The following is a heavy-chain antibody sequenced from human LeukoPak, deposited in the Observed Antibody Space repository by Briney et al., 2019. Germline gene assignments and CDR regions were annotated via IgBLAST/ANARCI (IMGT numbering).Heavy chain of an antibody. J-gene: IGHJ4*02. CDR1: GGSISSYY. V-gene: IGHV4-59*01. CDR3: ARFSIWEQFDY. CDR2: IYYSGST. Sequence: SEPLSLTCTVSGGSISSYYWSWIRQPPGKGLEWIGYIYYSGSTNYNPSLKSRVTISVDTSKNQFSLKLSSVTAADTAVYYCARFSIWEQFDYWGQGTLVTVSS. D-gene: IGHD1-26*01.